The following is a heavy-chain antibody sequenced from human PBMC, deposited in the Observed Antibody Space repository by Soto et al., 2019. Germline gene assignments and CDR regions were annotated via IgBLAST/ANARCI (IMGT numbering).Heavy chain of an antibody. J-gene: IGHJ6*02. CDR2: INSDGSST. V-gene: IGHV3-74*01. CDR1: GFTFSSYW. D-gene: IGHD3-9*01. CDR3: AREQYDILTGYSYYYGMDV. Sequence: GGSLRLSCAASGFTFSSYWMHWVRQAPGKGLVWVSRINSDGSSTSYADFVKGRFTISRDNAKNTLYLQMNSLRAEDTAVYYCAREQYDILTGYSYYYGMDVWGQGTTVTVSS.